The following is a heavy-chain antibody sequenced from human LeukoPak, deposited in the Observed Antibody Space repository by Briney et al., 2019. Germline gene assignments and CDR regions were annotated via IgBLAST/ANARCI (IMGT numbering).Heavy chain of an antibody. V-gene: IGHV4-38-2*02. CDR3: ARAMLTMIGD. CDR2: IYHSGST. CDR1: GYSISSGYY. D-gene: IGHD3-22*01. J-gene: IGHJ4*02. Sequence: PSETLSLTCTVSGYSISSGYYWGWIRQPPGKGLEWIGSIYHSGSTYYNPSLKSRVTISVDTSKNQFSLKLSSVTAADTAVYYCARAMLTMIGDWGQGTLVTVSS.